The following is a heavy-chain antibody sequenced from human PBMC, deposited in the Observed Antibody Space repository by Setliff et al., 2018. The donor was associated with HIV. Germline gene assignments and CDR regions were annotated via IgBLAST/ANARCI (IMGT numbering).Heavy chain of an antibody. J-gene: IGHJ6*02. CDR1: GGSISSHC. V-gene: IGHV4-4*08. CDR2: IYASGSI. CDR3: ARGGYYYYFGVDV. D-gene: IGHD3-16*01. Sequence: SETLSLTCTVSGGSISSHCWSWIRQSPGKALEWIGYIYASGSIIYSPSLKSRVTMSVDTSKNQFSLKLSSVTAADTAVYYCARGGYYYYFGVDVWGQGTTVTVSS.